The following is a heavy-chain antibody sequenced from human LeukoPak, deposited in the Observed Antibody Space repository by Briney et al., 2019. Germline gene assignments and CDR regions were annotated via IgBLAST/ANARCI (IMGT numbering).Heavy chain of an antibody. CDR1: GFTFSSYW. CDR2: INSDGSST. CDR3: ATINGQYYMDV. J-gene: IGHJ6*03. Sequence: GGSLRLSCAASGFTFSSYWMHWVRQAPGKGLVWVSRINSDGSSTNYADSVKGRFTISRDNAKNSLYLQMNSLRAEDTAVYYCATINGQYYMDVWGKGTTVTVSS. V-gene: IGHV3-74*01.